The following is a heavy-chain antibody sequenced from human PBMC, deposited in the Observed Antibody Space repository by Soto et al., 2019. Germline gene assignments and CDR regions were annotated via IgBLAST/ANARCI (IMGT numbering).Heavy chain of an antibody. CDR2: INHSGST. CDR3: ARGLGYSYGREFDY. Sequence: TSETLSLTCAVDGGSFSCYYWILIRQPPGKGLEWIGEINHSGSTNYNPSLKSRVTISVDTSKNQFSLKLSSVTAADTAVYYCARGLGYSYGREFDYWGQGTLVTVSS. D-gene: IGHD5-18*01. CDR1: GGSFSCYY. V-gene: IGHV4-34*01. J-gene: IGHJ4*02.